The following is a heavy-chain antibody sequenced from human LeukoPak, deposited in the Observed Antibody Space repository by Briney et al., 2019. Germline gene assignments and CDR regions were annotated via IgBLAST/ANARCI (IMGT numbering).Heavy chain of an antibody. D-gene: IGHD3-10*01. CDR1: GYSISSGYY. CDR3: AREWSYYGSGSRNWGGYYYYYMDV. J-gene: IGHJ6*03. Sequence: SETLSLTCTISGYSISSGYYWGWIRQPPGKGLEWIGNIYHSGSSYHNPSLKSRVTISVDTSKNQFSLNLSSVTAADTAVYYCAREWSYYGSGSRNWGGYYYYYMDVWGKGTTVTISS. CDR2: IYHSGSS. V-gene: IGHV4-38-2*02.